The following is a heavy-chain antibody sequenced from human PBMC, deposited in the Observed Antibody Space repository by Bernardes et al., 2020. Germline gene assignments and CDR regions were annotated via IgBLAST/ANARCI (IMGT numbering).Heavy chain of an antibody. Sequence: GGSLRPSCAASGFTFSDYYMSWIRQAPGKGLEWVSYISSSGSTIYYADSVKGRFTISRDNAKNSLYLQMNSLRAEDTAVYYCARVELSPGYNYYGMDVWGKGTTVTVSS. CDR3: ARVELSPGYNYYGMDV. D-gene: IGHD6-13*01. V-gene: IGHV3-11*01. CDR1: GFTFSDYY. J-gene: IGHJ6*04. CDR2: ISSSGSTI.